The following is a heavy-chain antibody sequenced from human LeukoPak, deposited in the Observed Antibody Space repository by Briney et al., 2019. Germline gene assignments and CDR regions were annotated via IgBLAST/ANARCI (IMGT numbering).Heavy chain of an antibody. D-gene: IGHD3-10*01. CDR3: ARDNYYGSGSYYLDY. V-gene: IGHV3-7*01. CDR1: GFTFSSYW. CDR2: IKQDGSEK. J-gene: IGHJ4*02. Sequence: GSLRFSCAASGFTFSSYWMSWVRQAPGKGLEGVANIKQDGSEKNYVDSVKGRFTISRDNAKNSLYLQMNSLRAEDTAVYYCARDNYYGSGSYYLDYWGQGTLVTVSS.